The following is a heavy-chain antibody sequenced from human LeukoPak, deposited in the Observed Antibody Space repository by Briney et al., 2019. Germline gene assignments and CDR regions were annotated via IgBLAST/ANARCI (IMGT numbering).Heavy chain of an antibody. J-gene: IGHJ6*02. CDR1: GFTFSSYA. Sequence: GSLRLSCAASGFTFSSYAMSWVRQAPGKGLEWVSAISGSGGSTYYADSVKGRFTISRDNSKNTLYLQMNSLRAEDTAVYYCAKWGTYYYDSSPDGMDVWGQGTTVTVSS. CDR2: ISGSGGST. V-gene: IGHV3-23*01. D-gene: IGHD3-22*01. CDR3: AKWGTYYYDSSPDGMDV.